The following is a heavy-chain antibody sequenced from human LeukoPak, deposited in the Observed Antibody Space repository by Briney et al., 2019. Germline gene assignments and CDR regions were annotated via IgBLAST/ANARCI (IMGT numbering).Heavy chain of an antibody. CDR1: GYSFTSYW. CDR2: IYPGDSDS. Sequence: GDSLKISGKGSGYSFTSYWMGWVRQMTGKGLEWMGIIYPGDSDSRYRPSFEGPVTIPVNKSINTAYLQWSSLKASDTGMYYCARHKAGDYWAYWGQGTLVTVSS. V-gene: IGHV5-51*01. D-gene: IGHD4-17*01. J-gene: IGHJ4*02. CDR3: ARHKAGDYWAY.